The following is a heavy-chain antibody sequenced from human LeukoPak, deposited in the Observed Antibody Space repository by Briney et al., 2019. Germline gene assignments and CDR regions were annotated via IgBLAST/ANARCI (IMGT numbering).Heavy chain of an antibody. CDR2: VYHNGTP. Sequence: KPSGTLSLTCAVSVGSISSGNWWSWVRQSPGKGLEWIGEVYHNGTPNYNPSLKSRVTISADTFKNHFSLKLTSVTAADTAVYYCATAPILRGEAGKQYKYGMDVWGQGTTVIVSS. CDR1: VGSISSGNW. J-gene: IGHJ6*02. D-gene: IGHD2-2*02. V-gene: IGHV4-4*02. CDR3: ATAPILRGEAGKQYKYGMDV.